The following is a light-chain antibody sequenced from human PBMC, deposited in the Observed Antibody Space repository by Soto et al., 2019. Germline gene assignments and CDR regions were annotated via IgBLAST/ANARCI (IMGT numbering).Light chain of an antibody. CDR1: QSISNN. CDR3: QQYNKWPPWT. CDR2: SAF. J-gene: IGKJ1*01. V-gene: IGKV3-15*01. Sequence: EIVLTQSPATLSVSPGERATLPCRASQSISNNLAWYQQKPGQAPRLVIYSAFTRATGIPARFSGSGSGTEFTLTISSLQSEDFAVYYCQQYNKWPPWTFGQGTKVDIK.